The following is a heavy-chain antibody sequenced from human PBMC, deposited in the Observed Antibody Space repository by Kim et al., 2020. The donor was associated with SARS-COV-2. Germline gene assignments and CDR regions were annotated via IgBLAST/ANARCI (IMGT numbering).Heavy chain of an antibody. J-gene: IGHJ4*02. V-gene: IGHV4-31*02. D-gene: IGHD5-18*01. CDR3: ARARVYSYGRFDY. Sequence: YNPSLKGRVTLSVDTSKNQFSLKLSSVTAADTAVYYWARARVYSYGRFDYWGQGTLVTVSS.